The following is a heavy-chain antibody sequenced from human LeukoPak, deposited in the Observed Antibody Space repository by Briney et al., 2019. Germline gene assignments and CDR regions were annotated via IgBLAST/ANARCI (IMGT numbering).Heavy chain of an antibody. CDR2: ISSSGSTI. CDR3: ASAFRGVLGY. V-gene: IGHV3-48*03. D-gene: IGHD7-27*01. J-gene: IGHJ4*02. CDR1: GFTFSSYE. Sequence: GGSLRLSCAASGFTFSSYEMNWVRQAPGKGLEWVSYISSSGSTIYYVDSVKGRFTISRDNAKNSLYLQMNSLRAEDTAVYYCASAFRGVLGYWGQGTLVTVSS.